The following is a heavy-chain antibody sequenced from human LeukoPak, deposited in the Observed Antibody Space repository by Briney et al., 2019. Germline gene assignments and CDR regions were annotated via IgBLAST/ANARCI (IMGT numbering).Heavy chain of an antibody. Sequence: ASVKVSCKASGYTFTSYGISWVRQAPGQGLEWMGWISAYDGNTNYAQKLQGRVTMTTDTSTSTAYMELRSLRSDDTAVYYCARETCPKGGDCYGAYFDYWGQGTLVTVSS. J-gene: IGHJ4*02. CDR1: GYTFTSYG. D-gene: IGHD2-21*02. CDR3: ARETCPKGGDCYGAYFDY. CDR2: ISAYDGNT. V-gene: IGHV1-18*01.